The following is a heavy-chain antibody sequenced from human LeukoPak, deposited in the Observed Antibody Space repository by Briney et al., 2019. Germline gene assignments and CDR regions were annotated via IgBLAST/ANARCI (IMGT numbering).Heavy chain of an antibody. CDR1: GFSFDDYA. V-gene: IGHV3-9*01. CDR3: AKDKRASIYGWGSYFDY. D-gene: IGHD3-10*01. Sequence: GGSLRLFCAASGFSFDDYAMHWVRLAPGTGMGWVSGISWNSGSIGYADSAQSRFTISRDNAKNSLYLKMNSLRAEDTALYYCAKDKRASIYGWGSYFDYWGQGTLVTVSS. J-gene: IGHJ4*02. CDR2: ISWNSGSI.